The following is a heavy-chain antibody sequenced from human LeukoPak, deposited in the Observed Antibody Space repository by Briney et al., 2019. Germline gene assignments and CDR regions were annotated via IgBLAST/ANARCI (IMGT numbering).Heavy chain of an antibody. D-gene: IGHD3-10*01. CDR3: ARDHGWFGELWIDY. Sequence: GGSLRLSCAASGFTFSSYYMIWVRQAPGKGLEWVANINQDGSERYYVDSVKGRFTISRDNAKNSLYLQMNSLRAEDTAVYYCARDHGWFGELWIDYWGQGTLVTVSS. V-gene: IGHV3-7*01. J-gene: IGHJ4*02. CDR1: GFTFSSYY. CDR2: INQDGSER.